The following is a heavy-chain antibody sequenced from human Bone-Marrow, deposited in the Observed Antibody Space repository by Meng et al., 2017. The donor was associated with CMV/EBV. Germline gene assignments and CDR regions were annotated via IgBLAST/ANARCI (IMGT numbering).Heavy chain of an antibody. CDR1: GFTVSSNY. D-gene: IGHD3-16*01. V-gene: IGHV3-23*01. Sequence: GGSLRLSCAASGFTVSSNYMSWVRQAPGKGLEWVSAISGSGGSTYYADSVKGRFTISRDNSKNTLYLQMNSLRAEDTAVYYCAKDLGLLLRVFDYWGQGTLVTVSS. CDR3: AKDLGLLLRVFDY. J-gene: IGHJ4*02. CDR2: ISGSGGST.